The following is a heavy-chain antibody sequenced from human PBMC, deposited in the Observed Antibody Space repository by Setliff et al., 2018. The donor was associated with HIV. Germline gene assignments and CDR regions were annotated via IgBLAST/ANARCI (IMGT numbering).Heavy chain of an antibody. CDR2: IYYSGST. D-gene: IGHD3-3*01. CDR3: ARDPTNYNCWRGYRVEGYGMDV. CDR1: GGSISSHY. V-gene: IGHV4-59*11. Sequence: SETLSLTCTVSGGSISSHYWSWIRQPPGKGLEWIGSIYYSGSTNYNPSLKSRVTISVDTSKNQFSLKLTSVTAADTAVYYCARDPTNYNCWRGYRVEGYGMDVWGQGTTVTVSS. J-gene: IGHJ6*02.